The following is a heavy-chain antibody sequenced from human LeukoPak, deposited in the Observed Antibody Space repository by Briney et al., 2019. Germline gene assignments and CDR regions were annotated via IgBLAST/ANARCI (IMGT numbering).Heavy chain of an antibody. J-gene: IGHJ4*02. CDR1: GFTFSSYW. CDR3: AKCPRGYYFFDY. Sequence: GGSLRLSCAASGFTFSSYWMSWVRQAPGKGLEWVANIKQDGSEKYYVDSVKGRFTISRDNSKNTLYLRMNSLRAEDTAVYYCAKCPRGYYFFDYWGQGTQVTVSS. CDR2: IKQDGSEK. V-gene: IGHV3-7*03. D-gene: IGHD6-13*01.